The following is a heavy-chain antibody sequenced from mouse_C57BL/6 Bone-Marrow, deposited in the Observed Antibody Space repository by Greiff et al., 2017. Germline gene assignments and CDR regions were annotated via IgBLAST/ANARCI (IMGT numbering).Heavy chain of an antibody. CDR2: ISYDGSN. V-gene: IGHV3-6*01. Sequence: EVQLQESGPGLVKPSQSLSLTCSVTGYSITSGYYWNWIRQFPGNKLEWMGYISYDGSNNYNPSLKNRISITRDTSKKQFFLKLNSVTTEDTATYYCARLHPYYFDYWGQGTTLTVSS. CDR1: GYSITSGYY. J-gene: IGHJ2*01. CDR3: ARLHPYYFDY.